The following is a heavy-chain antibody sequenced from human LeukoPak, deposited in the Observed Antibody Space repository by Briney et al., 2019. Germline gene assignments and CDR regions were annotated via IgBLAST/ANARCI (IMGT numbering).Heavy chain of an antibody. CDR2: IYYSGST. D-gene: IGHD3-16*01. Sequence: SETLSLTCTVSGGSISSYYWSWIRHPPGKGLEWIGYIYYSGSTNYNPSLKSRVTISVDTSKNQFSLKLSSVTAADTAVYYCARHLGYNWFDPWGQGTLVTVSS. J-gene: IGHJ5*02. CDR1: GGSISSYY. CDR3: ARHLGYNWFDP. V-gene: IGHV4-59*08.